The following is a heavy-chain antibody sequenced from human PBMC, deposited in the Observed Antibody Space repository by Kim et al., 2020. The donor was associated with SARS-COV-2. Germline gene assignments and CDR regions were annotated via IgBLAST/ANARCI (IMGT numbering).Heavy chain of an antibody. J-gene: IGHJ4*02. CDR3: ARGQDLLLDY. V-gene: IGHV3-21*01. CDR1: GFTFSAYT. CDR2: ISSSGSDI. Sequence: GGSLRLSCAASGFTFSAYTMNWVRQAPGKGLEWVSCISSSGSDILYADSVEGRMTISRDNAKNSLYLQLISLRVEDTAVYYCARGQDLLLDYWGQGTLVT. D-gene: IGHD2-15*01.